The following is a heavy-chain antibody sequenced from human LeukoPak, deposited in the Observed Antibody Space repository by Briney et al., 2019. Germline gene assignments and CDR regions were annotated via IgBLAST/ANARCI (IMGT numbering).Heavy chain of an antibody. CDR2: INSDGSST. CDR1: GFAFSSDW. Sequence: PGGSLRLSCAASGFAFSSDWMHWVRQAPGKGLVWVSRINSDGSSTTYADSVKGRFTISRDNAKNTLYLQMTSLRAEDTALYYCASRWWYFDLWGRGTLVTVSS. CDR3: ASRWWYFDL. J-gene: IGHJ2*01. D-gene: IGHD6-13*01. V-gene: IGHV3-74*03.